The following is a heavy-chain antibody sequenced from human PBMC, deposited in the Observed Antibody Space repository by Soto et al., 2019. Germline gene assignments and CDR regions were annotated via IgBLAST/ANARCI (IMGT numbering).Heavy chain of an antibody. CDR1: GYTFTGYY. CDR3: ARANGRIQYDP. CDR2: INPNSGGT. J-gene: IGHJ5*02. V-gene: IGHV1-2*04. Sequence: GASVKFSCKASGYTFTGYYMHWVRQAPGQGLEWMGWINPNSGGTNYAQKFQGWVTMTRDTSISTAYMELSRLRSDDTAVYYCARANGRIQYDPWGQGTLVTVSS. D-gene: IGHD7-27*01.